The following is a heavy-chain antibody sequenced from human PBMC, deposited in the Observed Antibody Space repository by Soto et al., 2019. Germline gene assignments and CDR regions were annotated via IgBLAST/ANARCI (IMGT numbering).Heavy chain of an antibody. CDR3: ARTSAAGKYYYGMDV. Sequence: GESLKISCKGSGYSFTSYWIGWVRQMPGKGLEWMGIIYPGDSDTRYSPSFQGQVTISADKSISTAYLQWSSLKASDTATYYCARTSAAGKYYYGMDVWGQGTXVTVSS. J-gene: IGHJ6*02. D-gene: IGHD6-13*01. CDR2: IYPGDSDT. CDR1: GYSFTSYW. V-gene: IGHV5-51*01.